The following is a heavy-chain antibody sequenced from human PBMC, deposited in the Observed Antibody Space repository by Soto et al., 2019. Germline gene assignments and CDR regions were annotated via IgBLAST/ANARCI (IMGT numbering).Heavy chain of an antibody. Sequence: ASVKVSCKASGGTFSSYAIIWVRQAPGQGLEWMGGIIPIFGTANYAQKFQGRVTITADESTSTAYMELSSLRSEDTAVYYCARGSSGWRYYFDYWGQGTLVTVSS. CDR2: IIPIFGTA. CDR3: ARGSSGWRYYFDY. J-gene: IGHJ4*02. V-gene: IGHV1-69*13. D-gene: IGHD6-19*01. CDR1: GGTFSSYA.